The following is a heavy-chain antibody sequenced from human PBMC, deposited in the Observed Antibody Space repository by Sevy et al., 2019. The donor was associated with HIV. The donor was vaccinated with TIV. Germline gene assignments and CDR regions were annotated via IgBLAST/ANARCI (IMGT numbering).Heavy chain of an antibody. Sequence: ASVKVSCKVSGYTLTQLSMNWVRQAPGKGLEWMGSFDPEDGETIYAQKFQGRVTMTEDRSTDKAYMDLSSLRSEDTAAYYCATTKDYYESSGYPFDYWGQGTLVTVSS. J-gene: IGHJ4*02. CDR1: GYTLTQLS. D-gene: IGHD3-22*01. V-gene: IGHV1-24*01. CDR3: ATTKDYYESSGYPFDY. CDR2: FDPEDGET.